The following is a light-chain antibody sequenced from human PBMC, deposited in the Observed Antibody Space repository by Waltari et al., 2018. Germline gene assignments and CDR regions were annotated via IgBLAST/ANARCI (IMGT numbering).Light chain of an antibody. CDR1: GLRISY. J-gene: IGLJ2*01. CDR3: NSRDSSGDQPVI. CDR2: GKD. V-gene: IGLV3-19*01. Sequence: RITCQGDGLRISYASWYQQRPGQAPILVIYGKDNRPSGIPDRFSGSSSGNTASLTITGAQAEDEADYYCNSRDSSGDQPVIFGGGTKLTVL.